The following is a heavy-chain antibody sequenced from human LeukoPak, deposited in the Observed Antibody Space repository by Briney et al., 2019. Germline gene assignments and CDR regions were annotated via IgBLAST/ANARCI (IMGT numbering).Heavy chain of an antibody. J-gene: IGHJ4*02. CDR3: ARGGAYCGGDCFSYFLVY. CDR2: IWYDGSNK. D-gene: IGHD2-21*02. V-gene: IGHV3-33*08. CDR1: GFTFSSHA. Sequence: QAGGSLRLSCAASGFTFSSHAMSWVRQAPGKGLEWVAVIWYDGSNKFFADSVKGRFTISRDNSKNTLYLQMNSLRADDTAVYYCARGGAYCGGDCFSYFLVYWGQGTLVTVSS.